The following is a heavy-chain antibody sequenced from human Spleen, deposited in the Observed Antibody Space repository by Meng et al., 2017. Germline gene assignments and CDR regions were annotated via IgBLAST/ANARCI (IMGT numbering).Heavy chain of an antibody. J-gene: IGHJ4*02. Sequence: GESLKISCKGSGYSFTSYWIGWVRQMPGKGLEWMGIIYPSDSDTRYSPSFRGQVTISADKSITTAYLQWNSLKASDTAMYYCARQGIAVAGEPFDYWGQGTLVTVSS. V-gene: IGHV5-51*01. CDR2: IYPSDSDT. CDR1: GYSFTSYW. CDR3: ARQGIAVAGEPFDY. D-gene: IGHD6-19*01.